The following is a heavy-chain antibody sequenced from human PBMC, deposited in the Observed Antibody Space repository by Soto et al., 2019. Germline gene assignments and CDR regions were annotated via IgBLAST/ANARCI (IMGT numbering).Heavy chain of an antibody. Sequence: QVQLVQSGAEVKKPGSSLKVSCKVFGETLNSNPIGWVRQAPGQGLEWVGGIVPLSDRTNYAQELQGRVTVTAGGSTSTVYMELSSLKSDDTAVYYCARKSGRDCHSGGGCFSLDVWGQGSLITVSS. CDR3: ARKSGRDCHSGGGCFSLDV. V-gene: IGHV1-69*01. CDR1: GETLNSNP. D-gene: IGHD2-15*01. J-gene: IGHJ4*02. CDR2: IVPLSDRT.